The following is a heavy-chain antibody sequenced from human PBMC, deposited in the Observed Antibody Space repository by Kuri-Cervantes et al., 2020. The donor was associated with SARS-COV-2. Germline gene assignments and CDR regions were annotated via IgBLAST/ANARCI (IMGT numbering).Heavy chain of an antibody. CDR1: GGSLNNYY. CDR2: IYSTGST. J-gene: IGHJ5*02. Sequence: ESLKISCTVSGGSLNNYYWSWIRQSAGKGLEWIGRIYSTGSTDYDPSLRGRVTMSLDTSKSQFSLELSSVTAADTAIYYCARGGQGLDPWGQGTLVTVSS. V-gene: IGHV4-4*07. D-gene: IGHD3-16*01. CDR3: ARGGQGLDP.